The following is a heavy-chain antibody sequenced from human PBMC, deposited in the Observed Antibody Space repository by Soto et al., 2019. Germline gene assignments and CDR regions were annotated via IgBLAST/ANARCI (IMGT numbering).Heavy chain of an antibody. Sequence: QVQLVQSGAEVKKPGASVRVTCKASGYTFTYNAIHWVRQAPGQRLEWMGWINAGNGDTKYSQKFQGRVTITTDTTASTCYMELSSLRSEDTAVYFCARLPRIGVAVYDLWGQGTLVTVSS. D-gene: IGHD6-19*01. V-gene: IGHV1-3*01. J-gene: IGHJ4*02. CDR2: INAGNGDT. CDR3: ARLPRIGVAVYDL. CDR1: GYTFTYNA.